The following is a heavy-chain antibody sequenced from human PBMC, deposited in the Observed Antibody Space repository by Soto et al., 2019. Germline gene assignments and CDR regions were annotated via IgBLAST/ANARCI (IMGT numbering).Heavy chain of an antibody. D-gene: IGHD3-22*01. CDR2: IYYSGST. CDR3: ARQLGGYSYPGMDV. Sequence: SETLSLTCTVSGGSISSSSYYWGWIRQPPGKGLEWIGSIYYSGSTYYNPSLKSRVTISVDTSKNQFSLKLNSVTAADTAVYYCARQLGGYSYPGMDVWGQGTTVTVSS. J-gene: IGHJ6*02. V-gene: IGHV4-39*01. CDR1: GGSISSSSYY.